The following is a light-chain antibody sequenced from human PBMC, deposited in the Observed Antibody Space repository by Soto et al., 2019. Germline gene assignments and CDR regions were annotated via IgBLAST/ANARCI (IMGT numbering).Light chain of an antibody. V-gene: IGKV3-20*01. Sequence: EIVLTQSPCTLSFSPWERSTLSCRVSQSVSSSYLAWYQQKPGQAPRLLIYGTSNRATGIPDRFSGSGSGTDFTLTITRLEPEDFAVYYCQQYGSSLWTFGQGTKVDI. J-gene: IGKJ1*01. CDR2: GTS. CDR3: QQYGSSLWT. CDR1: QSVSSSY.